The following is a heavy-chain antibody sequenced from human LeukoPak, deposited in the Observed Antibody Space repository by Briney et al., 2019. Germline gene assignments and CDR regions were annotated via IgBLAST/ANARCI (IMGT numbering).Heavy chain of an antibody. D-gene: IGHD2-2*01. Sequence: GRSLRLSCAASGFTFDDYAMHWVRQAPGKGLEWVSGISWNSGSIGYADSVKGRFTISRDNAKNSLYLQMNSLRAEDMALYYCAKGTTHQLLQGDAFDIWGQGTMVTVSS. CDR1: GFTFDDYA. CDR2: ISWNSGSI. J-gene: IGHJ3*02. V-gene: IGHV3-9*03. CDR3: AKGTTHQLLQGDAFDI.